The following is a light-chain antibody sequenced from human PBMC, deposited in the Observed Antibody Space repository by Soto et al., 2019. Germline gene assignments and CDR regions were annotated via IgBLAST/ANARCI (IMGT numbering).Light chain of an antibody. CDR1: QSVSSY. J-gene: IGKJ3*01. V-gene: IGKV3-11*01. CDR2: DAS. CDR3: QQRSNWLPFT. Sequence: EIVLTQSPATLSLSPGERATLSCRASQSVSSYLAWYQQKPGQAPRLLIYDASNRATGIPARFSGSGSGTEFTLTISSLEPEDFAVYYCQQRSNWLPFTFGPGTKVDIK.